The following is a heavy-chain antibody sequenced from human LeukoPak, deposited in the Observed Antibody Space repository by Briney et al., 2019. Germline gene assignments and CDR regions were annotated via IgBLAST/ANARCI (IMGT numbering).Heavy chain of an antibody. Sequence: GGSLRLSCAASGFTFSSYAMHWVRQAPGKGLEWVAVISYDGSNKYYADSVKGRFTIFRDNSENTLYLQMNSLRAEDTAVYYCARRIFQGSSGWYLFDYWGQGTLVTVSS. V-gene: IGHV3-30-3*01. CDR3: ARRIFQGSSGWYLFDY. D-gene: IGHD6-19*01. CDR2: ISYDGSNK. J-gene: IGHJ4*02. CDR1: GFTFSSYA.